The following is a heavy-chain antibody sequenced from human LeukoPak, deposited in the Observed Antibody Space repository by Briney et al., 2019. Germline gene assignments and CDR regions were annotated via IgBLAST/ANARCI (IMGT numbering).Heavy chain of an antibody. V-gene: IGHV1-18*01. CDR3: ARPNTGATECLFHY. D-gene: IGHD1/OR15-1a*01. CDR1: GYTFISYG. Sequence: GFAVKVPCKASGYTFISYGVSWVRRAPGQGGEWRGWIRAYGGSTNYAQKLQGRVTVTTDTSTRTVDMELRSLTSGDTAVYYCARPNTGATECLFHYWGGGPLVSVP. CDR2: IRAYGGST. J-gene: IGHJ4*02.